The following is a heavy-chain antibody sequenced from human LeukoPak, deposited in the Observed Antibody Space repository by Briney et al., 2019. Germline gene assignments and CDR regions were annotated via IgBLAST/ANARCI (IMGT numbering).Heavy chain of an antibody. D-gene: IGHD1-14*01. J-gene: IGHJ4*02. CDR1: GGSFGSFF. CDR3: ARTIKLDY. Sequence: SETLSLTCTVSGGSFGSFFYNWIRQPAGRGLEWIGRVYTSGTTNYNPSFQRRVTMSVDTSKSQISLKLTSVTAADTAVYYCARTIKLDYWGQGTLVTVSS. CDR2: VYTSGTT. V-gene: IGHV4-4*07.